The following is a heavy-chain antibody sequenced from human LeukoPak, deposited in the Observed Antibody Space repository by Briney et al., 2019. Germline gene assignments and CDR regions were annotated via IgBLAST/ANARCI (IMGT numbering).Heavy chain of an antibody. CDR3: ARAPSPYFTYYMDV. Sequence: PGGSLRLSCAASGFSFSGCGMNWVRQAPGKGLEWISYIGSSGSAGGNIYYAVSVKGRFTVSRDNAKDSLFLQMNSLQDADTAVYYCARAPSPYFTYYMDVWGKGTTVTVSS. CDR1: GFSFSGCG. J-gene: IGHJ6*03. CDR2: IGSSGSAGGNI. D-gene: IGHD2-21*01. V-gene: IGHV3-48*02.